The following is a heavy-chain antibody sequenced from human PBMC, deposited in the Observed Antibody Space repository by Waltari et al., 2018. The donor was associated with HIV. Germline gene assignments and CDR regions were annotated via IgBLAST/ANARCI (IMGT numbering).Heavy chain of an antibody. Sequence: QVQLVQSGAEVKKPGASVKVSCKASGYTFTSYDINWVRQATGQGLEWLGWMNPNRGNTGYAQRFQGRVTMTRNTSISTAYMELSSLRSEDTAVYFCARGPQDYPKYYFDYWGQGILVTVSS. CDR1: GYTFTSYD. CDR3: ARGPQDYPKYYFDY. CDR2: MNPNRGNT. V-gene: IGHV1-8*01. D-gene: IGHD4-17*01. J-gene: IGHJ4*02.